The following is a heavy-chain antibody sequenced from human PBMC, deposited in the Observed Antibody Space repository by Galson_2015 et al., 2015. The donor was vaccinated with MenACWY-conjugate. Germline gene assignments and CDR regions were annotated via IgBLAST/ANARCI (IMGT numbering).Heavy chain of an antibody. CDR1: GFIFSGSD. CDR2: IRSRSSNYAT. D-gene: IGHD6-19*01. V-gene: IGHV3-73*01. Sequence: SLRLSCATSGFIFSGSDMHWVRQTSGKGLEWVGHIRSRSSNYATAYAASMKGRFTISGDDSKNTAYLQMNSLKTEDTAVYYCTSSSGWYLDGFDIWGQGTTVTVSS. J-gene: IGHJ3*02. CDR3: TSSSGWYLDGFDI.